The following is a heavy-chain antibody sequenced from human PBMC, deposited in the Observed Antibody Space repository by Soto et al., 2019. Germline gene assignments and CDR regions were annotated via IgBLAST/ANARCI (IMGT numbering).Heavy chain of an antibody. V-gene: IGHV1-69*04. J-gene: IGHJ4*02. CDR3: VRDWESTTQTWGFGDS. D-gene: IGHD3-10*01. CDR1: GGTFSSYT. CDR2: IIPIFGVT. Sequence: QVPVVQSGAEVKKPGSSVKVSCKASGGTFSSYTITWVRQAPGQGLEWLGRIIPIFGVTNYAQKFQDRLTMSADRPTTTAYMELSRLTSADTAVYYCVRDWESTTQTWGFGDSWGQGTLVTVSS.